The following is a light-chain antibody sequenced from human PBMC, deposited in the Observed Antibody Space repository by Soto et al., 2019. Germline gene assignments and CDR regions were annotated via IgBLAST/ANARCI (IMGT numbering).Light chain of an antibody. V-gene: IGKV3-15*01. J-gene: IGKJ1*01. Sequence: EIVMTQSPATLSVSPGERATLSCRASQSVSSNLAWYQQKPGQAPRLLIYGASTRATGIPARFSGSGSGTEFTLTISSLQSEDFAVYFCQHYVYPQWTFGPGTKV. CDR2: GAS. CDR1: QSVSSN. CDR3: QHYVYPQWT.